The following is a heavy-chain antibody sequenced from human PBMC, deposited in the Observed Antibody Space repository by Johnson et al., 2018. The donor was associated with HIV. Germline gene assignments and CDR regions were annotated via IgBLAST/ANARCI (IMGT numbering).Heavy chain of an antibody. V-gene: IGHV3-33*03. D-gene: IGHD3/OR15-3a*01. CDR3: AKDRGLSPPGDAFDI. J-gene: IGHJ3*02. Sequence: HVQLVESGGGVVQPGGSLRLSCAASGFTFSSYGIHWVRQAPGKGLEWVAFIWHDGRDVYYAASVKGRFTISRDDTKNSLYLQMNSLRAEDTAVYYCAKDRGLSPPGDAFDIWGQGTMVTVSS. CDR2: IWHDGRDV. CDR1: GFTFSSYG.